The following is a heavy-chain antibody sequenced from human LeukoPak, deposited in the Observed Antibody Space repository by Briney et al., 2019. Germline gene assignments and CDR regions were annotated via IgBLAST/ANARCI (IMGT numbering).Heavy chain of an antibody. V-gene: IGHV3-48*02. CDR1: GFTFRSYS. Sequence: PGRSLRLSCVASGFTFRSYSMNWVRQAPGKGLEWVSYISSSGSTIYYADAVKGRFTISRDNAKNSLYLQMSSLRDEDTAVYYCATVAMEDWYFDLWGRGTLVTVSS. CDR2: ISSSGSTI. CDR3: ATVAMEDWYFDL. J-gene: IGHJ2*01. D-gene: IGHD5-18*01.